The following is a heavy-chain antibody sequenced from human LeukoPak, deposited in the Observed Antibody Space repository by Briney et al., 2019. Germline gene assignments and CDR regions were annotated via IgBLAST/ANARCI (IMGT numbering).Heavy chain of an antibody. CDR1: GFIFTNYW. V-gene: IGHV3-7*03. D-gene: IGHD3-22*01. J-gene: IGHJ4*02. CDR2: VKQDGSEK. CDR3: ARGTEYDASGYVDY. Sequence: QTGGSLRLSCAASGFIFTNYWMTWVRQTPGKGLEWLANVKQDGSEKDYVDSVKGRFTISRDNAKSSLYLQMNSLRPEDTGVYYCARGTEYDASGYVDYWGQGTLVTVSS.